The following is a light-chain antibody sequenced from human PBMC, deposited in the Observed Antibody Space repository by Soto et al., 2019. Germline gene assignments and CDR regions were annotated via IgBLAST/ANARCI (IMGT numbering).Light chain of an antibody. CDR3: QHYINYPLT. CDR1: QTISSW. Sequence: DIQITQSPSTLSGSVGDRVTITCRASQTISSWLAWYQQKPGKAPKLLIYKASTLKSGVPSRFSGSGSGTEFTLTISSLQPDDFATYYCQHYINYPLTFGGGTKVDI. CDR2: KAS. V-gene: IGKV1-5*03. J-gene: IGKJ4*01.